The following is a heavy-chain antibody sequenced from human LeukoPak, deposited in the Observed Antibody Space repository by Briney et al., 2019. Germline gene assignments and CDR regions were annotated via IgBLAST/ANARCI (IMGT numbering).Heavy chain of an antibody. Sequence: SETLSLTCTVSGGSISSYYWSWIRQPPGKGLEWIGYIYYSGSTNYNPSLKSRVTISVDTSKNQFSLKLSSATAADTAVYYCARSTSYWYFDLWGRGTLVTVSS. D-gene: IGHD5/OR15-5a*01. CDR1: GGSISSYY. CDR2: IYYSGST. V-gene: IGHV4-59*08. J-gene: IGHJ2*01. CDR3: ARSTSYWYFDL.